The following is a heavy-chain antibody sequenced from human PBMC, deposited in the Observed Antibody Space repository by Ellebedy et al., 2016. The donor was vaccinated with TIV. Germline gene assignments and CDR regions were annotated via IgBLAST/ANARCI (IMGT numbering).Heavy chain of an antibody. D-gene: IGHD3-22*01. J-gene: IGHJ4*02. Sequence: ASVKVSXXASGYSFSNYTIGWVQQAPGQGLEWMGWITGSNGNTNYAQNLQGRVTMTTDTSTNTAYMELRGLRSDDTAVYYCAREGAFDSGGYYELFDHWGQGTLVTVSS. V-gene: IGHV1-18*01. CDR1: GYSFSNYT. CDR3: AREGAFDSGGYYELFDH. CDR2: ITGSNGNT.